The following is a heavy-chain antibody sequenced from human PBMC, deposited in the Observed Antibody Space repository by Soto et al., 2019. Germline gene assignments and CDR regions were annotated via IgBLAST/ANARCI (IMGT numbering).Heavy chain of an antibody. V-gene: IGHV3-23*01. CDR3: AKGSIEYSASVDN. CDR2: ISARGGSS. CDR1: GFSFSSYA. Sequence: EVQLLESGGGLVQPGGSLRLSCAASGFSFSSYAMVWVRQAPGKGLEWVSVISARGGSSYFADSVKGRFTTSRDNSKNVLSLEMNSLRAEDTATYCCAKGSIEYSASVDNWGQGTLVLVSS. D-gene: IGHD5-12*01. J-gene: IGHJ4*02.